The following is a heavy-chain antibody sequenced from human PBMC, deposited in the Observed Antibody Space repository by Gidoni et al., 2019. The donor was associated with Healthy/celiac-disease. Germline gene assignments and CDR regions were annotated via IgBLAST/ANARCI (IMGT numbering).Heavy chain of an antibody. V-gene: IGHV1-69*04. J-gene: IGHJ6*02. Sequence: QVQLVQSGAEVKKPGSSVKVSCKASGGTFSSYAISWVRQAPGQGLEWMGRIITILGIANYAQKFQGRVTITADKSTSTAYMELSSLRSEDTAVYYCAGGYCSGGSCYESSRYYYYYGMDVWGQGTTVTVSS. CDR2: IITILGIA. CDR3: AGGYCSGGSCYESSRYYYYYGMDV. CDR1: GGTFSSYA. D-gene: IGHD2-15*01.